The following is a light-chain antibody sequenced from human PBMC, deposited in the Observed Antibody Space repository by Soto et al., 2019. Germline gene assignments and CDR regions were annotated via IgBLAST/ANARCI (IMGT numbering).Light chain of an antibody. CDR3: LQYNYWHRT. CDR1: QGIRNY. V-gene: IGKV1-16*01. J-gene: IGKJ1*01. Sequence: DIQMTQSPSSLCASVGDRVTITCRAGQGIRNYLAWFQQKPGKAPKSLIYAASSLQSGVPSRFSRSGLGTHFSLTIRSLQPEDFALSYLLQYNYWHRTFGQGTKVQIK. CDR2: AAS.